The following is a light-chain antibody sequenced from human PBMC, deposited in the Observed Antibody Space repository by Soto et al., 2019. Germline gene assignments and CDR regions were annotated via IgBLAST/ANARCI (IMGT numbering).Light chain of an antibody. CDR1: QSVRSY. CDR3: QQRSNRPPT. Sequence: EIVLPQYPATLSLCPGDRATLSFGASQSVRSYLAWYQQKPGQAPRLLIYDASNRAAGTPGRFSGSGSGTDFTLTISSLEPEDFAVYFCQQRSNRPPTFGGGTKVDIK. CDR2: DAS. J-gene: IGKJ4*01. V-gene: IGKV3-11*01.